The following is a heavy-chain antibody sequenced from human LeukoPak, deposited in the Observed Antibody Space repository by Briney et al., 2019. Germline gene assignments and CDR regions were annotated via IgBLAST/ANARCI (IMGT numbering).Heavy chain of an antibody. J-gene: IGHJ4*02. CDR2: IYTSGST. Sequence: SQTLSLTCTVSAGSISSGSYYWSWIRQPAGKGLEWIGRIYTSGSTNYNPSLKSRVTISVDTSKNQFSLKLSSVTAADTAMYYCAKSGGYGLIDYWGQGTLVTVSS. CDR1: AGSISSGSYY. CDR3: AKSGGYGLIDY. D-gene: IGHD1-26*01. V-gene: IGHV4-61*02.